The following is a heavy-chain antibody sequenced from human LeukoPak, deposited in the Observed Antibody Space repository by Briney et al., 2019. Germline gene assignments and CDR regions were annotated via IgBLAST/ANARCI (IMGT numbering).Heavy chain of an antibody. Sequence: SETLSLTCTVSGGSISSYYWSWIRQPPGKGLEWIGYIYYSGSTNYNPSLKSRVTISVDTSKNQFSLKLSSVTAADTAVYYCARVSRNYYGSGSYRYYYHYMDVWGKGTTVTVSS. CDR3: ARVSRNYYGSGSYRYYYHYMDV. D-gene: IGHD3-10*01. CDR2: IYYSGST. V-gene: IGHV4-59*01. CDR1: GGSISSYY. J-gene: IGHJ6*03.